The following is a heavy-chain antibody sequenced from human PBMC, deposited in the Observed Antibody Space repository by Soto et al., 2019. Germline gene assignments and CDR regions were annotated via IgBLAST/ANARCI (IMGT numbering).Heavy chain of an antibody. J-gene: IGHJ4*02. CDR2: ITPIYPTT. CDR3: ARIPRYSFPTSADLDS. CDR1: GGTFYTYT. D-gene: IGHD5-18*01. Sequence: QVQLVQSGAELRKPGASVQVSCKASGGTFYTYTVSWVRQAPGQGLEWMGSITPIYPTTNYAERCQGRLTITADGSTRTASMDLTSLTSEDTAVYYCARIPRYSFPTSADLDSWGQGTLVTVSS. V-gene: IGHV1-69*15.